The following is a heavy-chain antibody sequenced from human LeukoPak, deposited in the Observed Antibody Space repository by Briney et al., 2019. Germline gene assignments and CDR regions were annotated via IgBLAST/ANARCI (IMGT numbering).Heavy chain of an antibody. D-gene: IGHD3-3*01. CDR2: IYYSGST. CDR1: GGSISSHY. J-gene: IGHJ5*02. V-gene: IGHV4-59*11. CDR3: ARISGDYDFWSGQAGWFDP. Sequence: PSETLPLTCTVSGGSISSHYWSWIRQPPGKGLEWIGYIYYSGSTNYNPPLKSRVTISVDTSKNQFSLKLGSVTAADTAVYYCARISGDYDFWSGQAGWFDPWGQGTLVTVSS.